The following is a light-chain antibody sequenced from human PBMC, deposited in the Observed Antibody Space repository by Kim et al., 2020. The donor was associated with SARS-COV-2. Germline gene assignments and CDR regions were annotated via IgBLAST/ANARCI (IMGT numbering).Light chain of an antibody. CDR3: QTWGTGIPVA. J-gene: IGLJ2*01. Sequence: QPVLTQSPSAYASLGASVRLTCTLSSEYSTYAIAWHQQQPEKGPRFLVRLNSDGSHTKGDGIPDRFSGSGSGAERYLTISSLQSEDEADYYCQTWGTGIPVAFGGGTQLTVL. V-gene: IGLV4-69*01. CDR2: LNSDGSH. CDR1: SEYSTYA.